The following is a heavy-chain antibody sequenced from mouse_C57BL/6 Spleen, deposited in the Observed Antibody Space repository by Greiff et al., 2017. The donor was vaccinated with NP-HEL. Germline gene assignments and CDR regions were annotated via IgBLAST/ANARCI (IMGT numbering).Heavy chain of an antibody. D-gene: IGHD4-1*01. CDR3: ARGGLGYAMDY. V-gene: IGHV5-4*01. Sequence: EVQRVESGGGLVKPGGSLKLSCAASGFTFSSYAMSWVRQTPEKRLEWVATISDGGSYTYYPDNVKGRFTISRDNAKNNLYLQMSHLKSEDTAMYYCARGGLGYAMDYWGQGTSVTVSS. CDR1: GFTFSSYA. CDR2: ISDGGSYT. J-gene: IGHJ4*01.